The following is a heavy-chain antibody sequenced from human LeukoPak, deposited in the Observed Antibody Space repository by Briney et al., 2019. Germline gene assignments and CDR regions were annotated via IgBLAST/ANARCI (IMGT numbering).Heavy chain of an antibody. CDR2: INPNSGAT. CDR3: ARDNSVGDIAWWFDP. CDR1: GYTFTGYY. J-gene: IGHJ5*02. Sequence: ASVKVSCKASGYTFTGYYMHWVRQAPGQGLEWMGWINPNSGATDYAQNFQGRVTMTRDSSISTAYMELSSLRSEDTAVYYCARDNSVGDIAWWFDPWGQGTLVTISS. V-gene: IGHV1-2*02. D-gene: IGHD3-16*02.